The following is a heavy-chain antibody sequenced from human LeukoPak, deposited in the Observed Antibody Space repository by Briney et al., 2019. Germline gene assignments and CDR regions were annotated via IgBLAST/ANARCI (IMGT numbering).Heavy chain of an antibody. V-gene: IGHV3-11*06. D-gene: IGHD3-16*01. J-gene: IGHJ4*02. CDR3: ARDSRPVWSAYYFDY. CDR2: ISSSSSYI. Sequence: KPGGSLRLSCAASGFTFSDYYMSWIRQAPGKGLEWVSYISSSSSYIYYADSVKGRFTISRDNSKNTLYLQMNSLRAEDTAVYYCARDSRPVWSAYYFDYWGQGTLVTVSS. CDR1: GFTFSDYY.